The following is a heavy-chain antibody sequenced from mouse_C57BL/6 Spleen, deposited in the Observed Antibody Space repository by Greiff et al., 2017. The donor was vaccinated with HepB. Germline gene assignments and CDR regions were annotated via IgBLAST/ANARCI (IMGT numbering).Heavy chain of an antibody. CDR2: FYPGSGSI. V-gene: IGHV1-62-2*01. CDR1: GYTFTEYT. J-gene: IGHJ2*01. Sequence: VQLQQSGAELVKPGASVKLSCKASGYTFTEYTIHWVKQRSGQGPERIGWFYPGSGSIKYNEKFKDKATFTADKSSSTVYLDLIRLTSEDSAVYFCARHEGSNYVFDYWGQGTTLTVSS. D-gene: IGHD2-5*01. CDR3: ARHEGSNYVFDY.